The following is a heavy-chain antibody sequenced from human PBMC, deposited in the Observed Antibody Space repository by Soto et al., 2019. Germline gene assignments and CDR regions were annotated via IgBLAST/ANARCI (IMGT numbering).Heavy chain of an antibody. CDR2: TYYSGSS. CDR1: GGSISSYY. J-gene: IGHJ6*02. D-gene: IGHD2-8*01. Sequence: SETLYLTCTVSGGSISSYYWSCIRQPPGKGLEWIGYTYYSGSSNYNPSLKSLVTISVDTSKNQFSLKLSSVTAADTAVSYCARGMVYADYYYGLEVWGQGTTVTVSS. CDR3: ARGMVYADYYYGLEV. V-gene: IGHV4-59*01.